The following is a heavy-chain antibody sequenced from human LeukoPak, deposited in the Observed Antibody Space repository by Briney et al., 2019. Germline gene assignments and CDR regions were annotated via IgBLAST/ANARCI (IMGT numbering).Heavy chain of an antibody. J-gene: IGHJ4*02. D-gene: IGHD5-12*01. CDR3: AGQWLRLGPIDY. V-gene: IGHV3-23*01. CDR1: GFTFSSYA. CDR2: ISGNGDNT. Sequence: PGGSLRLSCAASGFTFSSYAMHWVRQAPGKGLEWLSSISGNGDNTYYADSVKGRFTISRDNSKDTLYLQMNSLRVDDTAVYYCAGQWLRLGPIDYWGQGNLVTVSS.